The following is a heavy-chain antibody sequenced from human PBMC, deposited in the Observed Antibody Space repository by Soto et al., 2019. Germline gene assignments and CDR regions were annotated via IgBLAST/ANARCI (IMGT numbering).Heavy chain of an antibody. CDR1: GGSISSGGYS. CDR3: ARGVRCSSTSCYKEYFDL. J-gene: IGHJ2*01. CDR2: IYHSGST. D-gene: IGHD2-2*02. Sequence: SETLSLTCAVSGGSISSGGYSWSWIRQPPGKGLEWIGYIYHSGSTYYNPSLKSRVTISVDTSKNQFSLKLSSVTAADTAVYYCARGVRCSSTSCYKEYFDLWGRGTLVTVSS. V-gene: IGHV4-30-2*01.